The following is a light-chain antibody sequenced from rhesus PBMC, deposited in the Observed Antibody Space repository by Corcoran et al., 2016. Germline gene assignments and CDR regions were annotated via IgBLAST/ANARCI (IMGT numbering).Light chain of an antibody. Sequence: DIQMTQSPSSLSASVGDTVTITCRASRSISTWLAWYQQKPGKAPRLLVYKAVTLQSGVPARFSGSGSGTDFSLPISSLQSEDFATYCCQQYTSPYTFGPGTKVDIE. V-gene: IGKV1-22*01. CDR1: RSISTW. CDR3: QQYTSPYT. CDR2: KAV. J-gene: IGKJ2*01.